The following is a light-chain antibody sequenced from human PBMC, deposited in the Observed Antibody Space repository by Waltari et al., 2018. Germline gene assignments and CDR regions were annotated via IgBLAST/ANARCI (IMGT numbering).Light chain of an antibody. CDR1: NIGATS. CDR2: FDS. CDR3: QVWDTSADHLVV. J-gene: IGLJ2*01. Sequence: SYVLTQPPSVSVAPGKTASITCGGNNIGATSVNGYQQKPGLAPILLIYFDSDRPSGIPDRFSGSNSGHTATLTISRVEAGDEAAYYCQVWDTSADHLVVFGGGTNLTVV. V-gene: IGLV3-21*04.